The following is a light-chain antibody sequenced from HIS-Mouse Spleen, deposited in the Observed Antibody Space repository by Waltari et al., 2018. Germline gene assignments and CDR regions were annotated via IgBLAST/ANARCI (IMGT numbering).Light chain of an antibody. J-gene: IGLJ2*01. CDR2: EDS. CDR3: YSTDSSGNHRV. CDR1: ALPQKY. Sequence: SYELTQPPSASVSPGQTARITCSGDALPQKYAYWYQQKSGQAPVLVLYEDSKRPSGIPERFSGSSSGTMATLTISGAQVEDEADYYCYSTDSSGNHRVFGGGTKLTVL. V-gene: IGLV3-10*01.